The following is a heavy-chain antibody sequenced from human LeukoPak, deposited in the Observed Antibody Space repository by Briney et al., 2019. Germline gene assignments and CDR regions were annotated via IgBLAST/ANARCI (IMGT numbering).Heavy chain of an antibody. Sequence: GGSLRLSCAASGFTFSNYAMSWVRQAPGKGLEWVSAIVGSAGTTYYADSVKGRFTISRDNSKNTLYLQMNSLRAEDTAVYYCAKDSRAGCSTITCYVFDYWGQGTLVTVS. CDR2: IVGSAGTT. CDR1: GFTFSNYA. V-gene: IGHV3-23*01. D-gene: IGHD2-2*01. J-gene: IGHJ4*02. CDR3: AKDSRAGCSTITCYVFDY.